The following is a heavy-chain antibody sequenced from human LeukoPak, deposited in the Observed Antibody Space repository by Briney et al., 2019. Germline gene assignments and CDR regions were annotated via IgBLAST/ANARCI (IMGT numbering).Heavy chain of an antibody. J-gene: IGHJ4*02. CDR3: ARDMRFLEWLSRPIDY. D-gene: IGHD3-3*01. Sequence: ASVKVSCKASGYTFTGYYMHWVRQAPGQGLEWMGRINPNSGGTNYAQKFQGRVTMTTDTSTSTAYMELRSLRSDDTAVYYCARDMRFLEWLSRPIDYWGQGTLVTVSS. V-gene: IGHV1-2*06. CDR1: GYTFTGYY. CDR2: INPNSGGT.